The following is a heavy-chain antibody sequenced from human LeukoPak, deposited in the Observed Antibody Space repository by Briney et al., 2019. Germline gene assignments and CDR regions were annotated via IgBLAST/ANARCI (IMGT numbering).Heavy chain of an antibody. CDR3: ARRMVRGVITSPFDY. V-gene: IGHV5-51*01. CDR1: GYIFSSYW. J-gene: IGHJ4*02. D-gene: IGHD3-10*01. Sequence: GESLKISCKGSGYIFSSYWIGWVRQMPGKGLEWMGIIYPSDSDTRYSPSFQGQVTISADKSISTAYLQWSSLKASDTAMYYCARRMVRGVITSPFDYWGQGTLVTVPS. CDR2: IYPSDSDT.